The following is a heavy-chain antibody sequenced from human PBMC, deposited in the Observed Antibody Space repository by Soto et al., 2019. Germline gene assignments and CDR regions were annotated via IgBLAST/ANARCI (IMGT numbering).Heavy chain of an antibody. CDR3: AKGITDTGGYYYYSMDV. V-gene: IGHV3-23*01. Sequence: EVTLLDSGGGVVQTGGSLSRSCAASGITFSSYAMGWVRQAPGKGLDRVSVISGSGGITYSADSVKGRFTISRDNSKNILYLHMNGLRAEDPAVYYCAKGITDTGGYYYYSMDVWGQGTAVTVYS. CDR2: ISGSGGIT. J-gene: IGHJ6*01. CDR1: GITFSSYA. D-gene: IGHD3-16*01.